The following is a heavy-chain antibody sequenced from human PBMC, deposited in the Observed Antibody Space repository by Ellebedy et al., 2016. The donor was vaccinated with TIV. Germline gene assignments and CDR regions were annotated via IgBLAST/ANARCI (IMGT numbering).Heavy chain of an antibody. Sequence: AASVKVSCKASGYTFTTAAMNWVRQAPGQGLEWMGWYNTNSRHPTYAQGFTGRFVFSVETSVNTAYLEISGLRAEDSAVYYCARSSNDYYDGLDIWGQGTLVTVSS. CDR2: YNTNSRHP. CDR3: ARSSNDYYDGLDI. J-gene: IGHJ3*02. D-gene: IGHD2-2*01. CDR1: GYTFTTAA. V-gene: IGHV7-4-1*02.